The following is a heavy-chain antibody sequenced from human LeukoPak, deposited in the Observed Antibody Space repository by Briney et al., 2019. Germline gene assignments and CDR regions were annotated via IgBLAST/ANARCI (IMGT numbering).Heavy chain of an antibody. J-gene: IGHJ4*02. CDR3: ARGGYGDYETYYFDY. CDR2: INHSGST. CDR1: GGSFSGYY. V-gene: IGHV4-34*01. D-gene: IGHD4-17*01. Sequence: SETLSLTCAVYGGSFSGYYWSWIRQPPGKGLEWIGEINHSGSTNYNPSLKSRVTISVDTSKNQFSLKLSSVTAADTAVYYCARGGYGDYETYYFDYWGQGTLVTVSS.